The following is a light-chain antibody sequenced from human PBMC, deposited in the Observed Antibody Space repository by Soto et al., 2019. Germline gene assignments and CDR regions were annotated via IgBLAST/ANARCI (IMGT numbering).Light chain of an antibody. CDR2: DVG. Sequence: QSALTQPRSVSGSPGQSVTIYCTGTSSDVGAYIYVSWYQQYPAKAPKDMIYDVGRRPSGVPDRFSGSKSGNTASLTISGLQAEAEAVYFFCSYPGNKTFVFGGGTKLTVL. CDR1: SSDVGAYIY. J-gene: IGLJ3*02. CDR3: CSYPGNKTFV. V-gene: IGLV2-11*01.